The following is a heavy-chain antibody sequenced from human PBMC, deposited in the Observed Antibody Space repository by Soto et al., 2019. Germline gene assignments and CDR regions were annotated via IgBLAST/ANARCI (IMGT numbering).Heavy chain of an antibody. CDR3: ARDHIAAGGTWAY. D-gene: IGHD6-13*01. J-gene: IGHJ4*02. CDR1: GCSISSYY. V-gene: IGHV4-59*01. CDR2: IYYSGST. Sequence: SETLSLTCTVSGCSISSYYWSWIRQPPGKGLEWIGYIYYSGSTNYNPSLKSRVTISVDTSKNQFSLKLSSVTAADTAVYYWARDHIAAGGTWAYWGQGTPVPVAS.